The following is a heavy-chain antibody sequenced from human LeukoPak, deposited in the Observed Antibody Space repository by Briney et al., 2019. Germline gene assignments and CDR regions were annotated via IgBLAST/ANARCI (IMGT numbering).Heavy chain of an antibody. V-gene: IGHV1-18*01. J-gene: IGHJ4*02. D-gene: IGHD3-9*01. Sequence: ASVKASCKASGYSFTSYGTSWVRQAPGQGLEWMGWISAYNGNTNYAQKLQGRVTMSTDSSTSTAYMELRSLRSDDAAVYYCARGGDGDILTGLVFDYWGQGTLVTVSS. CDR3: ARGGDGDILTGLVFDY. CDR2: ISAYNGNT. CDR1: GYSFTSYG.